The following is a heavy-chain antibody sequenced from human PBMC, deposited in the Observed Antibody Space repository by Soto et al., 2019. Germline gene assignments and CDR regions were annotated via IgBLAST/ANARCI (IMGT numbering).Heavy chain of an antibody. J-gene: IGHJ6*02. V-gene: IGHV3-30*18. CDR2: ISYDGSYK. CDR1: GFTFSTYG. CDR3: AKGQHCRSTSCYFYYYGLDV. Sequence: QVQLVESGGGVVQPGRSLRLSCAASGFTFSTYGMHWVRQAPGKGLEWVAVISYDGSYKYYADSVKGRLIISRDNSKNTRYLQMNSLRAEDTAVYYCAKGQHCRSTSCYFYYYGLDVCGQGTTVAVSS. D-gene: IGHD2-2*01.